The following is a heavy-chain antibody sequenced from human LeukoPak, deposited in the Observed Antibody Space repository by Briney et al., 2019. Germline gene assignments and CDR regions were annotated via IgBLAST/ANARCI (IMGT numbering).Heavy chain of an antibody. D-gene: IGHD3-10*01. Sequence: PGGSLRLSCAASGLTVRNNYMSWVRQAPGKGLEWVSVVYSDGSTYYEDFVKGRFTISRDTSKNTLSLQMNSLRVEDTAVYYCAREKGRGVISPYYDYWGQGTLVTVS. CDR2: VYSDGST. CDR3: AREKGRGVISPYYDY. CDR1: GLTVRNNY. V-gene: IGHV3-53*01. J-gene: IGHJ4*02.